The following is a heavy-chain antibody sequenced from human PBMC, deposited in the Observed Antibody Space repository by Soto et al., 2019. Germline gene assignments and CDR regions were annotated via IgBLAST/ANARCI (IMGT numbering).Heavy chain of an antibody. J-gene: IGHJ3*02. CDR1: GYPVTAYY. D-gene: IGHD3-3*01. CDR3: ARGGGVGVAGSAAFDM. CDR2: INPATGAA. V-gene: IGHV1-2*02. Sequence: QLHLVQSGAVVKKPGASVTVSCSASGYPVTAYYMHWVRQAPGRGLEWMGGINPATGAANYTQTFPGRVTMARDTAKSTVFMELSGLTSGDTAVFYCARGGGVGVAGSAAFDMWGQGTLVTVSS.